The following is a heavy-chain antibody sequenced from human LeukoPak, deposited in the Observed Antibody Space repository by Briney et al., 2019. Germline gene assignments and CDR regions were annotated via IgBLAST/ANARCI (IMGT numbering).Heavy chain of an antibody. J-gene: IGHJ4*02. CDR3: ARDPTESIAAAGMSR. Sequence: PSETLSLTCTVSGGSISSSSYYWAWIRQPPGKGLEWIGSIHWSTYYNPSLQSRVTISIDTSKNQFSLKLRFVTAADTAVYYCARDPTESIAAAGMSRWGQGTLVTVSS. V-gene: IGHV4-39*07. CDR1: GGSISSSSYY. CDR2: IHWST. D-gene: IGHD6-13*01.